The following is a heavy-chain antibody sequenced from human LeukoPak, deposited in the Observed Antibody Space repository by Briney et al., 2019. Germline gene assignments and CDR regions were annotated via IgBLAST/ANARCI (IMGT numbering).Heavy chain of an antibody. J-gene: IGHJ4*02. CDR1: GGSISTYY. Sequence: SETLSLTCTVSGGSISTYYWNWLRQPPGKGLEWIGYSYYSGINNYNPSLKSRVTISVEKSKKQFSLKLCSVTAADTAVCYCARYIENPLGNSFDYWGQGTLVTVSS. CDR3: ARYIENPLGNSFDY. V-gene: IGHV4-59*01. CDR2: SYYSGIN. D-gene: IGHD1-26*01.